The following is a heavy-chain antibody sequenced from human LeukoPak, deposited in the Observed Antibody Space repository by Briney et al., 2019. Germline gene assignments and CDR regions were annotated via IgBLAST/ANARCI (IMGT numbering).Heavy chain of an antibody. Sequence: GASVKVSCKASGYTFTSCDINWVRQATGQGLEWMGWMNPNSGNTGYAQKFQGRVTMTRNTSISTAYMELSSLRSEDTAVYYCARVAAVTMIGFDYWGQGTLVTVSS. D-gene: IGHD3-22*01. CDR2: MNPNSGNT. J-gene: IGHJ4*02. CDR3: ARVAAVTMIGFDY. CDR1: GYTFTSCD. V-gene: IGHV1-8*01.